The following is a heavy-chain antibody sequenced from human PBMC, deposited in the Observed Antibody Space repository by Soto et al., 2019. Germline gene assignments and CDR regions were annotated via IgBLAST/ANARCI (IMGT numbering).Heavy chain of an antibody. Sequence: QVQLVESGGGVVQPGRSLRLSCAASGFTFSSYAMHWVRQAPGKGLEWVAVISYDGSNKYYADSVKGRFTISRDNSNNTMYMQMNSLRAEDTAVYYCARGTIRFLELLPQPSYGMDVWGQGTTVTVSS. CDR2: ISYDGSNK. D-gene: IGHD3-3*01. J-gene: IGHJ6*02. V-gene: IGHV3-30-3*01. CDR1: GFTFSSYA. CDR3: ARGTIRFLELLPQPSYGMDV.